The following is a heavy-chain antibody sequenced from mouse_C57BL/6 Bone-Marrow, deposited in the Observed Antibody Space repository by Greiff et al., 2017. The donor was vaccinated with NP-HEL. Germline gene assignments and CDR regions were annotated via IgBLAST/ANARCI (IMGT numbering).Heavy chain of an antibody. CDR2: ISSGSSTI. V-gene: IGHV5-17*01. Sequence: EVKLMESGGGLVKPGGSLKLSCAASGFTFSDYGMHWVRQAPEKGLEWVAYISSGSSTIYYADTVKGRFTISRDNAKNTLFLQRTSLRSEDTAMYYCARETGNAMDYWGQGTSVTVSS. CDR1: GFTFSDYG. CDR3: ARETGNAMDY. J-gene: IGHJ4*01. D-gene: IGHD4-1*01.